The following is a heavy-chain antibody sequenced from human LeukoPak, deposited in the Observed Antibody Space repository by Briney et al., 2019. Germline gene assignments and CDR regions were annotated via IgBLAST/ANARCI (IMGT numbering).Heavy chain of an antibody. Sequence: PGGSLRLSCAAPGFTFSSYWMYWVRQAPGKGPVWVARINTDGSSLNYADSVKGRFTISRDNAKNTLYLQMNSLGAEDTAVYYCARRINYYDSSGYYCVRYFDSWGQGTLVAVSS. CDR3: ARRINYYDSSGYYCVRYFDS. D-gene: IGHD3-22*01. CDR2: INTDGSSL. CDR1: GFTFSSYW. J-gene: IGHJ4*02. V-gene: IGHV3-74*01.